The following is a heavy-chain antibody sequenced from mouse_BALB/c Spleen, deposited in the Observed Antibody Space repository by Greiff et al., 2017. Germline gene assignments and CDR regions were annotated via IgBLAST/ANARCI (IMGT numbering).Heavy chain of an antibody. D-gene: IGHD1-1*01. CDR3: ARNYGSSYGYFDV. J-gene: IGHJ1*01. Sequence: QVQLKQSGPGLVQPSQSLSITCTVSGFSLTSYGVHWVRQSPGKGLEWLGVIWSGGSTDYNAAFISRLSISKDNSKSQVFFKMTSLQANDTAIYYCARNYGSSYGYFDVWGAGTTVTVSS. CDR1: GFSLTSYG. CDR2: IWSGGST. V-gene: IGHV2-2*02.